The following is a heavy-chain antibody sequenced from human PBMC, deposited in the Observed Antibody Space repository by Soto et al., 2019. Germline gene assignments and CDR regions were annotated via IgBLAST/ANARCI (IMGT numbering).Heavy chain of an antibody. CDR1: GLTFSNYG. CDR2: IWFDGRNK. D-gene: IGHD1-26*01. J-gene: IGHJ6*02. Sequence: QVQLVESGGGVVQPGRSLRVSCAASGLTFSNYGMHWVRQAPGKGLEWVAVIWFDGRNKYYADSVKGRFTVSRDNSKSTLYLQMNSLRAEDTAVYYCAREGRPYYPGYYSAMDVWGQGTTVTVSS. V-gene: IGHV3-33*01. CDR3: AREGRPYYPGYYSAMDV.